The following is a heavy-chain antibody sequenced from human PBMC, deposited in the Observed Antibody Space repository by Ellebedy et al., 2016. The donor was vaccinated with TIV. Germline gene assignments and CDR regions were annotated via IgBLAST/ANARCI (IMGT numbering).Heavy chain of an antibody. J-gene: IGHJ4*02. Sequence: ASVKVSCXASGDTFTTYGIGWVRQAPGQGLEWMGWISGYNGNTNYAQKFQGRVTMTRNTSISTAYMELSSLRSEDTAVYYCARAYYYDSSGHNDYWGQGTLVTVSS. V-gene: IGHV1-18*01. CDR1: GDTFTTYG. CDR2: ISGYNGNT. D-gene: IGHD3-22*01. CDR3: ARAYYYDSSGHNDY.